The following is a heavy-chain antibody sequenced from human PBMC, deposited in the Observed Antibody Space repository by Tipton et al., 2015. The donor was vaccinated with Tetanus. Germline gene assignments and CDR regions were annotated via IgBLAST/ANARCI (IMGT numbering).Heavy chain of an antibody. V-gene: IGHV4-39*07. CDR1: GASISDKKYY. J-gene: IGHJ3*02. CDR3: ARNVYTVTNDAFDI. CDR2: IYFQGST. D-gene: IGHD4-11*01. Sequence: TLSLTCTVSGASISDKKYYWGWIRQPPGKGLEWIASIYFQGSTYYSPSLKSRVSISIDTSQNQFSLRLTSVTAADTAVYFCARNVYTVTNDAFDIWGHGTLVNVSS.